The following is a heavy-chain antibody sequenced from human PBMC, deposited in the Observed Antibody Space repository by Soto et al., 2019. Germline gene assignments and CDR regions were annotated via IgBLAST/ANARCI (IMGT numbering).Heavy chain of an antibody. CDR2: ISHSGST. CDR3: ARGLAYCGGDCCSIANWFDP. CDR1: GGSISSGGYS. V-gene: IGHV4-30-2*01. J-gene: IGHJ5*02. Sequence: SETLSLTCAVSGGSISSGGYSWSWIRQPPGKGLEWIGYISHSGSTYYNPSLKSRVTISVDRSKNQFSLKLSSVTAADTAVYYCARGLAYCGGDCCSIANWFDPWGQGTLVTVSS. D-gene: IGHD2-21*02.